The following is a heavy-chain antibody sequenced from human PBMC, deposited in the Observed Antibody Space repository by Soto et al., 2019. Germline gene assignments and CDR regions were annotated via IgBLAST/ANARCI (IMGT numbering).Heavy chain of an antibody. CDR3: ARVNTYYYGSGSSSPYYYGMDV. J-gene: IGHJ6*02. Sequence: GGSLRLCCAASGFTFSSYGMHWVRQAPGKGLEGVAVIWYDGSNKYDADSVKCRFTIYRDNSKNTLYLQMNSLRVEDTAVYYCARVNTYYYGSGSSSPYYYGMDVWGQGTTVTVAS. CDR1: GFTFSSYG. V-gene: IGHV3-33*01. CDR2: IWYDGSNK. D-gene: IGHD3-10*01.